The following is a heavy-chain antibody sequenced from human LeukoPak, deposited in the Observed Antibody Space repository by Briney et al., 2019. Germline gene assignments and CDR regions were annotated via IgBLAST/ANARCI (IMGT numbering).Heavy chain of an antibody. D-gene: IGHD3-3*01. V-gene: IGHV4-4*07. CDR3: ARDSPYYDFWSGLEMYYFDY. CDR2: IYTSGST. Sequence: SETLSLTCTVSGGSISSYYWSWIRQPAGKGLEWIGRIYTSGSTNYNPSLKSRVTMSVDTSKNQFSLKLSSVTAADTAVYYCARDSPYYDFWSGLEMYYFDYWGQGTLVIVSS. J-gene: IGHJ4*02. CDR1: GGSISSYY.